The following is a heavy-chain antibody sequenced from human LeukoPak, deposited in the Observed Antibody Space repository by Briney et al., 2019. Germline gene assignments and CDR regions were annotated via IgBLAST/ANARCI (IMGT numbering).Heavy chain of an antibody. V-gene: IGHV3-23*01. CDR3: ARDGYSGSYYRLYYFFMDV. J-gene: IGHJ6*03. D-gene: IGHD1-26*01. CDR1: GFTFNTYG. CDR2: ISGSGGAT. Sequence: GGTLRLSCAASGFTFNTYGMSWVRQAPGKGLEWVSGISGSGGATYYADSVKGRFTISRDNSKNTVYLQMSSLRGEDTAVYYCARDGYSGSYYRLYYFFMDVWGKGTTVTVSS.